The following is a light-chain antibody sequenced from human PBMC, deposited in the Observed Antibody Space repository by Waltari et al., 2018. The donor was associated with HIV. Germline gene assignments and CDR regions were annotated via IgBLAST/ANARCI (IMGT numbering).Light chain of an antibody. J-gene: IGKJ1*01. V-gene: IGKV1-6*01. CDR2: GAS. CDR3: LQDYNYLWT. CDR1: QAIGND. Sequence: AIQMTQSPPSLSASVGDRVTITCRASQAIGNDLDWYQQKPGKAPKLLIYGASTLQSGVPSRFSGSGSGTDFTLTISRLQPEDFATYFCLQDYNYLWTFGQGTKVEIK.